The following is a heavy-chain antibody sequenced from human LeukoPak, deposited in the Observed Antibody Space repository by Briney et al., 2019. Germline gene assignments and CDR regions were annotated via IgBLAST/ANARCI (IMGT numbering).Heavy chain of an antibody. CDR1: GYTFTSYG. J-gene: IGHJ3*02. CDR3: ARDSRVFAPDGAFDI. D-gene: IGHD5-24*01. V-gene: IGHV1-18*01. CDR2: ISAYNGNT. Sequence: ASVKVSCKASGYTFTSYGISWVRQAPGQGLEWMGWISAYNGNTNYAQKLQGRVTMTTDTSTSTAYMELRSLRSDDTAVYYCARDSRVFAPDGAFDIWGQGTMVTVSS.